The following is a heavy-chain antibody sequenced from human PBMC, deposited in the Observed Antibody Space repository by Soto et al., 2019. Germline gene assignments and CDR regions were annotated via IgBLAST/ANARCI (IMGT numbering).Heavy chain of an antibody. CDR3: ARTNIVAGLDYYYYYGMDV. J-gene: IGHJ6*02. Sequence: SETLSLTCTVSGGSISSYYWSWIRQPLGKGLEWIGYIYYSGSTNYNPSLKSRVSISVDTSKNQFSLKLSSVTAADTAVYYCARTNIVAGLDYYYYYGMDVWGQGTTVTVSS. D-gene: IGHD2-21*01. CDR1: GGSISSYY. CDR2: IYYSGST. V-gene: IGHV4-59*01.